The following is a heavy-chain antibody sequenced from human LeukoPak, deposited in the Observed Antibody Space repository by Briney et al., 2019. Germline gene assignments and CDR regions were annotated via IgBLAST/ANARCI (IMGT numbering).Heavy chain of an antibody. Sequence: SETLTLTCTVSGVSISSSSYHWDWIRQPPGKGLEWIGSIYDSGSTYYSPSLKSRVTISVDTSNNQFSLKLNSVTAADTAVYYCTRQVLHTAMDYWGQGTLVTVSS. CDR2: IYDSGST. J-gene: IGHJ4*02. V-gene: IGHV4-39*01. CDR1: GVSISSSSYH. CDR3: TRQVLHTAMDY. D-gene: IGHD5-18*01.